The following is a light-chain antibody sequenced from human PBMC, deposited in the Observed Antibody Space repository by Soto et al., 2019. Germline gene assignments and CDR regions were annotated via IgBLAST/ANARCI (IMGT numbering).Light chain of an antibody. CDR3: QQYNNWPIT. Sequence: EIVMTQSPATLSVSPGERATLSCRASQSVSSNLAWYQQKPGQAPRLLIHGASTRATDIPAKFSGSGSATEFTLTISSLQSEDFAVYYCQQYNNWPITFGQGTRLEIK. J-gene: IGKJ5*01. CDR2: GAS. V-gene: IGKV3-15*01. CDR1: QSVSSN.